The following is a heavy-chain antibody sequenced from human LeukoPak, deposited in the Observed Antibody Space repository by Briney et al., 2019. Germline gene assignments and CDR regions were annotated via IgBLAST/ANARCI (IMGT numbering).Heavy chain of an antibody. J-gene: IGHJ4*02. V-gene: IGHV4-59*01. CDR2: FHNSGTS. Sequence: SETLSLTCTVSDDSISDCYRGWIRQPPGKGLEWIGYFHNSGTSTYNPSLKSRVTISADTSKNQFSLKLNSLTTADTAVYYCTRGAGWLIDYWGQGILVTVSS. CDR3: TRGAGWLIDY. D-gene: IGHD3-16*01. CDR1: DDSISDCY.